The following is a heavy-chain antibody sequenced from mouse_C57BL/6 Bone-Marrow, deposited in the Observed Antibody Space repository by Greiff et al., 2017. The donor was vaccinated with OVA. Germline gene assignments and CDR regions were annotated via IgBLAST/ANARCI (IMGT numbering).Heavy chain of an antibody. Sequence: EVQVVESGGGLVKPGGSLKLSCAASGFTFSSYAMSWVRQTPEKRLEWVATISDGGSYTYYPENVKGRFTISRDNAKNNLYLQMSHLKSEDTAMYYCAKERYGNYDYYAMDDWGQGTSVTVSS. CDR2: ISDGGSYT. J-gene: IGHJ4*01. V-gene: IGHV5-4*01. CDR3: AKERYGNYDYYAMDD. D-gene: IGHD2-10*02. CDR1: GFTFSSYA.